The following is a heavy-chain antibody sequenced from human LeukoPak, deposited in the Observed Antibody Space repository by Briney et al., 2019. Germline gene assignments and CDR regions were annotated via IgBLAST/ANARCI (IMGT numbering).Heavy chain of an antibody. Sequence: SETLSLTCTVSGYSISSGYYWGWIRQPPGKGLEWIGSIYYSGSTYYNPSLKSRVTISVDTSKNQFSLKLSSVTAADTAVYYCASGHYDSSGYYSFRMVYWGQGTLVTVSS. V-gene: IGHV4-38-2*02. CDR3: ASGHYDSSGYYSFRMVY. J-gene: IGHJ4*02. D-gene: IGHD3-22*01. CDR2: IYYSGST. CDR1: GYSISSGYY.